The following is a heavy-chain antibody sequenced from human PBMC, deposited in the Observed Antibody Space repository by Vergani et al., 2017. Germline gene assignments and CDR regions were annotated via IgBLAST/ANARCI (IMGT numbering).Heavy chain of an antibody. V-gene: IGHV3-23*01. CDR3: GRGSDNYN. CDR1: GFTFSSHV. J-gene: IGHJ4*02. D-gene: IGHD5-24*01. CDR2: IKNTGDST. Sequence: EVQLLQSEGAVVQPGGSLRLSCVASGFTFSSHVMSWVRQGHGQGLEWVSSIKNTGDSTQYADSVKGRFTISRDNSKNTLYLQRNSLRVEDTAVYYRGRGSDNYNWGQGTLVTVSS.